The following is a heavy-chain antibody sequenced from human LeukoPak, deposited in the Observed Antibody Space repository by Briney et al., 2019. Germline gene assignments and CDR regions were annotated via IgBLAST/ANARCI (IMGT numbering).Heavy chain of an antibody. CDR3: ARDFASSIVGATTSFAFDI. Sequence: GGSLRLSCAASGFTFSSYSMNWVRQAPGKGLEWVSYISSSSSTIYYADSVKGRFTISRDNAKNSLYLQMNSLRAEDTAVYYCARDFASSIVGATTSFAFDIWGQGTMVTVSS. CDR1: GFTFSSYS. CDR2: ISSSSSTI. J-gene: IGHJ3*02. V-gene: IGHV3-48*04. D-gene: IGHD1-26*01.